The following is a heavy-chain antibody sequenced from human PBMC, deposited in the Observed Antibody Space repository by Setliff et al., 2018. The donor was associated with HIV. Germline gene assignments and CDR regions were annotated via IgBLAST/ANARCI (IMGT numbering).Heavy chain of an antibody. Sequence: GASVKVSCKVSGYTLTKLSMHWVRQAPGKGLEWMGGFDPEEGETIYAQKFQGRVTMTEDTSTDTAYMELSSLRSEDTAMYYCAIVKPYYDFWSGSPIGGYFQHWGQGTLVTVSS. D-gene: IGHD3-3*01. CDR3: AIVKPYYDFWSGSPIGGYFQH. CDR2: FDPEEGET. V-gene: IGHV1-24*01. J-gene: IGHJ1*01. CDR1: GYTLTKLS.